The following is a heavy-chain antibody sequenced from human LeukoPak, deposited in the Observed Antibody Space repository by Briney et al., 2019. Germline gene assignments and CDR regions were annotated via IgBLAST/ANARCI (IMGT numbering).Heavy chain of an antibody. CDR3: AKEVLDYEIPYWYFDL. CDR2: IGSSGGGI. Sequence: GGSLRLSCAASGFTFSTYTMYWVRHPPGKRLEWVSIIGSSGGGIHYADSVKGRFTISRDNSKNTLYLQMNSLRAEDTAIYHCAKEVLDYEIPYWYFDLWGRGTLVTVSS. CDR1: GFTFSTYT. D-gene: IGHD4-17*01. J-gene: IGHJ2*01. V-gene: IGHV3-23*01.